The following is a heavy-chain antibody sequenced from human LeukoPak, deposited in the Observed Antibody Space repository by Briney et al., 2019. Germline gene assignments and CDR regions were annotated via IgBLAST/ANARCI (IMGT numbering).Heavy chain of an antibody. CDR3: ARDRGQLGYYYMDV. Sequence: SVKVSCKASGGTFSSYAISWVRQAPGQGLEWMGGIIPIFGTANYAQKFQGRVTITADKSTSTAYMELSSLRSEDTAVYYCARDRGQLGYYYMDVWGKGTTVTVSS. V-gene: IGHV1-69*06. CDR1: GGTFSSYA. D-gene: IGHD6-6*01. J-gene: IGHJ6*03. CDR2: IIPIFGTA.